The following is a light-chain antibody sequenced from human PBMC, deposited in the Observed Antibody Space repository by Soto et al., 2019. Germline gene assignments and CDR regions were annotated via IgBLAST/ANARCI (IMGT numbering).Light chain of an antibody. CDR1: QSVLYSSDNKNY. V-gene: IGKV4-1*01. Sequence: DIVMAQSPDSLAVSLGERATINCKSSQSVLYSSDNKNYLAWYQHKPGQPPKLLIYWASTREFGVPDRFSGSGSGTYFTLTISSLQAEDVAVYYCQQYYITPRTFGQGTKVEIK. CDR3: QQYYITPRT. CDR2: WAS. J-gene: IGKJ1*01.